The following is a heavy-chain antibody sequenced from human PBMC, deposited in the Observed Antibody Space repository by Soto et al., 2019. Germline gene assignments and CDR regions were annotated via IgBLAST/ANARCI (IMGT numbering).Heavy chain of an antibody. Sequence: PSETLSLTCAVSGGSISSGGYSWSWIRQPPGKGLEWIGYIYHSGSTYYNPSLKSRVTISVDRSKNQFSLKLSSVTAADTAVYYCARNIYYYDSSGNTTYYFDYWGQGTMVTVPS. V-gene: IGHV4-30-2*01. CDR3: ARNIYYYDSSGNTTYYFDY. J-gene: IGHJ4*02. CDR2: IYHSGST. CDR1: GGSISSGGYS. D-gene: IGHD3-22*01.